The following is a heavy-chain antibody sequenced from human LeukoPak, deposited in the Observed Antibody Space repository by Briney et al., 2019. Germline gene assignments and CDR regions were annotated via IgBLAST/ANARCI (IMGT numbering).Heavy chain of an antibody. CDR2: IKQDGSEI. V-gene: IGHV3-7*01. D-gene: IGHD3-9*01. CDR1: GFSSSNYW. Sequence: GGSLRLSCEASGFSSSNYWMSWVRQAPGKGLEWVANIKQDGSEIYYVDSVRGRFTISRDNAKNSLYLQMNSLRVEDTAVYYCGRDDWGPADYWGQGTLVTVSS. J-gene: IGHJ4*02. CDR3: GRDDWGPADY.